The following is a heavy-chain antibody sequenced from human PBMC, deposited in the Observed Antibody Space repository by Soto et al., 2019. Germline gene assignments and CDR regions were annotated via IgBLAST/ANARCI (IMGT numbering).Heavy chain of an antibody. Sequence: SETLSLTCTVSDGXICSSTYYWGCIRQPPGKGLEWIGSISYSGSTYYNPSLKSRLTISVDTSKSQFSLRLSSVTAADTAVYFCARHAQTVATTTSHYFDYWGQGTLVTVSS. CDR1: DGXICSSTYY. CDR2: ISYSGST. J-gene: IGHJ4*02. D-gene: IGHD6-19*01. CDR3: ARHAQTVATTTSHYFDY. V-gene: IGHV4-39*01.